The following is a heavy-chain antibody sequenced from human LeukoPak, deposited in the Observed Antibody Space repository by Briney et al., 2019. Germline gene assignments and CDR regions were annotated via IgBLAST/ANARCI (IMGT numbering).Heavy chain of an antibody. CDR3: AREGGGYYYDSSGYLDY. Sequence: ASVKVSCKASGYTFTGYYMHWVRQAPGQGLEWMGWINPNSGGTNYAQKFQGRVTMTRDTSISTAYMELSRLRSDDTAVYYCAREGGGYYYDSSGYLDYWGQGTLVTVSS. CDR2: INPNSGGT. CDR1: GYTFTGYY. D-gene: IGHD3-22*01. V-gene: IGHV1-2*02. J-gene: IGHJ4*02.